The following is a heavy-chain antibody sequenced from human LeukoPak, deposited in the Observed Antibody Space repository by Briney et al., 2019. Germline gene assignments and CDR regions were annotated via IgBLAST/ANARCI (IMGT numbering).Heavy chain of an antibody. D-gene: IGHD3-10*01. CDR1: GFTFSSYS. V-gene: IGHV3-48*02. CDR3: AAGITMVRGHPYYYYGMDV. Sequence: PGGSLRLSCAASGFTFSSYSMNWVRQAPGKGLEWVSYISSSSSTIYYADSVKGRFTISRDNAKNSLYLQMNSLRDEDTALYCCAAGITMVRGHPYYYYGMDVWGQGTTVTVSS. CDR2: ISSSSSTI. J-gene: IGHJ6*02.